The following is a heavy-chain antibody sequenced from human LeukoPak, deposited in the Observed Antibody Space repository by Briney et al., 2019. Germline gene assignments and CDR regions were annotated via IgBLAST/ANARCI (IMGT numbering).Heavy chain of an antibody. D-gene: IGHD6-6*01. V-gene: IGHV1-18*01. CDR1: GYTFTSYG. Sequence: GASVKVSCKASGYTFTSYGISWVRQAPGQGLEWMGWISAYNGNTNYAQKFQGRVTMTRDTSISTAYMELSRPRSDDTAVYYCARDLIEYSSSTGVDYWGQGTLVTVSS. J-gene: IGHJ4*02. CDR3: ARDLIEYSSSTGVDY. CDR2: ISAYNGNT.